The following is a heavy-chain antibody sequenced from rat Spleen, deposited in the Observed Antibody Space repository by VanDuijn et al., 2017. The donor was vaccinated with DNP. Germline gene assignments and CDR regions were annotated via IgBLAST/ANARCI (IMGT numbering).Heavy chain of an antibody. CDR3: ARHYYDGSYYFDY. CDR2: ISTSGGCT. Sequence: EVQLVESGGGLVQPGRSLKFSCAASGFIFSNYDMAWVRQAPPKGREWVASISTSGGCTYYRDSVKGRFTVSRDNAKSTLYLQMDSLRYEDTATYYCARHYYDGSYYFDYWGQAVMVTVSS. CDR1: GFIFSNYD. J-gene: IGHJ2*01. V-gene: IGHV5-25*01. D-gene: IGHD1-12*02.